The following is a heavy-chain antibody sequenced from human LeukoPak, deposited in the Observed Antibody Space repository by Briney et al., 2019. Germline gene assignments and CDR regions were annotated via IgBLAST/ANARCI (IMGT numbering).Heavy chain of an antibody. CDR3: AKSGYCGGDCYYAFDI. CDR2: IYYSGST. J-gene: IGHJ3*02. Sequence: SETLSLTCTVSGGSISSSSYYWGWIRQPPGTGLEWIGSIYYSGSTYDNPSLKSRVTISVDTSKNQFSLKLSSVTAADTAVYYCAKSGYCGGDCYYAFDIWGQGTMVTVSS. CDR1: GGSISSSSYY. V-gene: IGHV4-39*01. D-gene: IGHD2-21*02.